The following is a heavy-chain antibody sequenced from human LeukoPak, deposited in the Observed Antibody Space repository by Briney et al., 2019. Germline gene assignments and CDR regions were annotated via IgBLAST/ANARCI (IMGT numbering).Heavy chain of an antibody. CDR2: ISGSGGST. Sequence: GGSLRLSCAASGFTFSSYAMSWVRQAPGKGLEWVSAISGSGGSTYYADSVKGRFTISRDNSKNTLYLQMNSLRAEDTAVYYCAKEDQEMATMYYYYGMDVWGQGTTVTVSS. D-gene: IGHD5-24*01. CDR1: GFTFSSYA. J-gene: IGHJ6*02. CDR3: AKEDQEMATMYYYYGMDV. V-gene: IGHV3-23*01.